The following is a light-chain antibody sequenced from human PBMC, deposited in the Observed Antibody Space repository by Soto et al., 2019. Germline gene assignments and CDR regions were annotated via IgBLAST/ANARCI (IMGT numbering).Light chain of an antibody. J-gene: IGLJ2*01. Sequence: QSALTQPASVSGSPGQSITISCTGTSSDVGGYNFVSWYQQHPGKAPKLMIYEVSNRPSGVSNRFSGSKSGNTASLTISGLQAEDEADYYCSSYTSSNTVAFGGGTKLTVL. V-gene: IGLV2-14*01. CDR1: SSDVGGYNF. CDR3: SSYTSSNTVA. CDR2: EVS.